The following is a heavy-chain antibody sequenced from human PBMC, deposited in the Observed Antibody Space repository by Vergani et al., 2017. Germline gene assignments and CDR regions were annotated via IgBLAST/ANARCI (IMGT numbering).Heavy chain of an antibody. CDR3: TVDTAMARPYYFDY. CDR2: ISGSGGST. J-gene: IGHJ4*02. Sequence: EVQLLESGGGLVQPGGSLRLSCAASGFTFSSYAMSWVRQAPGKGLEWVSAISGSGGSTYYADSVKGRFTISRDNSKNTLYLQMNSLGAEDTAVYYCTVDTAMARPYYFDYWGQGTLVTVSS. CDR1: GFTFSSYA. V-gene: IGHV3-23*01. D-gene: IGHD5-18*01.